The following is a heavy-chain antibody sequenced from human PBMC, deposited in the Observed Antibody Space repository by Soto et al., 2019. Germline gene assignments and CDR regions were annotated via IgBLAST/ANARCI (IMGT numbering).Heavy chain of an antibody. V-gene: IGHV3-33*01. CDR3: AFGRWNHFYFDY. D-gene: IGHD1-1*01. Sequence: QVQVVESGGGVVQPGGSLRLSCTTSGFTFTSYTMHWVRQVPGKGLEWVATFWYDASGKYYADSVKGRFTISRNPSRSTLDLSMDTLRAWHTTRYYCAFGRWNHFYFDYGGQEILVTVSS. CDR1: GFTFTSYT. J-gene: IGHJ4*02. CDR2: FWYDASGK.